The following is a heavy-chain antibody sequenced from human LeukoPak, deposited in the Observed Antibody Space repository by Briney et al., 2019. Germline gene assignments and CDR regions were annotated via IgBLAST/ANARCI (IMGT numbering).Heavy chain of an antibody. J-gene: IGHJ3*02. V-gene: IGHV3-23*01. CDR1: GFTFCDYA. D-gene: IGHD2-2*01. Sequence: RLSXTASGFTFCDYAMSWFRQAPGKGLEWVSAISDSGGSTYYADSVKGRFTISRDNSKNTLYLQMNSLRAEDTAVYYCAKDKYQLLREGGDAFDIWGQXXXXXXSS. CDR2: ISDSGGST. CDR3: AKDKYQLLREGGDAFDI.